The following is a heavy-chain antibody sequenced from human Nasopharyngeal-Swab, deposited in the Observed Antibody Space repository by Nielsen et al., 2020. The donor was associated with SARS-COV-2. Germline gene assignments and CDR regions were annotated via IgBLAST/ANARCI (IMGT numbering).Heavy chain of an antibody. CDR2: ISAYNGNT. J-gene: IGHJ4*02. Sequence: ASVQVSCKASGYTFTSYGISWVRQAPAQGLEWMGWISAYNGNTNYAQKLQGRVTMTTDTSTSTAYMELRSLRSDDTAVYYCARTYYDFWSGPHRGYFDYWGQGTLVTVSS. D-gene: IGHD3-3*01. CDR1: GYTFTSYG. V-gene: IGHV1-18*01. CDR3: ARTYYDFWSGPHRGYFDY.